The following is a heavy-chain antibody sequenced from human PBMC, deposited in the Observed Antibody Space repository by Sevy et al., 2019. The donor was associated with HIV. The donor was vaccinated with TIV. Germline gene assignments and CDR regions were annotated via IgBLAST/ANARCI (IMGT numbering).Heavy chain of an antibody. V-gene: IGHV3-13*01. CDR3: ARGAFRAARWQIDY. CDR2: IGTAGET. D-gene: IGHD6-6*01. Sequence: GGSLRLSCAASGFTFSSYDMHWVRQATGKGLEWVSAIGTAGETYYPGSVKGRFTISRENATNSLYLQMNSLRAGDTAVYYCARGAFRAARWQIDYWGQGTLVTVSS. CDR1: GFTFSSYD. J-gene: IGHJ4*02.